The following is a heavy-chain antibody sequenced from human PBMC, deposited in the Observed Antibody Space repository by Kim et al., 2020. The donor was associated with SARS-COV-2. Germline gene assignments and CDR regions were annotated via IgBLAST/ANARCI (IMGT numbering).Heavy chain of an antibody. V-gene: IGHV4-59*01. CDR3: ARGLYYYDLLNWFDP. CDR2: IYYSGST. CDR1: GGSISSYY. J-gene: IGHJ5*02. D-gene: IGHD3-22*01. Sequence: SETLSLTCTVSGGSISSYYWSWIRQPPGKGLEWIGYIYYSGSTNYNPSLKSRVTISVDTSKNQFSLKLSSVTAADTAVYYCARGLYYYDLLNWFDPWGQGTLVTVSS.